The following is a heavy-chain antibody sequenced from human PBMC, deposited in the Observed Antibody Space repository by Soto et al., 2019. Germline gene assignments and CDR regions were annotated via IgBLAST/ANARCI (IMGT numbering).Heavy chain of an antibody. CDR2: INHSGST. V-gene: IGHV4-34*01. CDR3: ARGYGSGSPPLGYYYMDV. Sequence: SETLSLTCAVYGGSFSGYYWSWIRQPPGKGLEWIGEINHSGSTNYNPSLKSRVTISVDTSKNQFSLKLSSVTAADTAVYYCARGYGSGSPPLGYYYMDVWGKGTTVTVSS. CDR1: GGSFSGYY. D-gene: IGHD3-10*01. J-gene: IGHJ6*03.